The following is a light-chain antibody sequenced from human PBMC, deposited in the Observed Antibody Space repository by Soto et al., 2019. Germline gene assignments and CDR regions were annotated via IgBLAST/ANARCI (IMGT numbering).Light chain of an antibody. CDR1: QSVSTNY. CDR3: QQYGSSPS. J-gene: IGKJ4*01. V-gene: IGKV3D-20*01. CDR2: DAS. Sequence: EIVLTQSPATLSLSPLERATLSFVASQSVSTNYLAWYQQKPGLAPRLLIYDASSRATGISDRFSGSGSGTDFTLTISRLETEDFAVYYCQQYGSSPSFGGGTKVDIK.